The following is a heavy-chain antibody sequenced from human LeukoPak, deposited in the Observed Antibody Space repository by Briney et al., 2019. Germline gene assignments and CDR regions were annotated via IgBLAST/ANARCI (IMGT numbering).Heavy chain of an antibody. Sequence: GASVKVSCKVSGYTLTELSMHWVRQAPGKGLEWMGGFDPEDGETIYAQKFQGRVTMTEDTSTDTAYMELSSLRSEDTAVYYCATVWVSGKDYGDSYFGYWGQGTLVTVSS. V-gene: IGHV1-24*01. J-gene: IGHJ4*02. D-gene: IGHD4-17*01. CDR2: FDPEDGET. CDR1: GYTLTELS. CDR3: ATVWVSGKDYGDSYFGY.